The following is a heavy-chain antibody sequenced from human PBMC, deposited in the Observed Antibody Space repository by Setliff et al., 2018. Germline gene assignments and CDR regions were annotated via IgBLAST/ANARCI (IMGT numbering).Heavy chain of an antibody. CDR1: GGSFSTYF. V-gene: IGHV3-11*04. J-gene: IGHJ6*02. D-gene: IGHD3-10*01. CDR2: ISGAGTTV. CDR3: ARDGVFYAMDF. Sequence: LTCAVYGGSFSTYFWSWIRQPPGKGLEWLSKISGAGTTVYYADSVRGRFTISRDNAKNSLYLQMNSLRAEDSAVYYCARDGVFYAMDFWGQGTTVTVSS.